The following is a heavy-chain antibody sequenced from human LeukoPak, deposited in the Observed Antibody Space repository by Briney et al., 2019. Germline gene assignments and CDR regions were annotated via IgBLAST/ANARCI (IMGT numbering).Heavy chain of an antibody. CDR1: GGSISSYY. D-gene: IGHD5-12*01. Sequence: SETLSLTCTVSGGSISSYYWSWIRQPPGKGLEWIGYIYYSGSTNYNPSLKSRVTISVDTSKNQFSLKLSSVTAADTAVYYCARKGPLGLLDYWGQGTLVTVSS. V-gene: IGHV4-59*01. J-gene: IGHJ4*02. CDR2: IYYSGST. CDR3: ARKGPLGLLDY.